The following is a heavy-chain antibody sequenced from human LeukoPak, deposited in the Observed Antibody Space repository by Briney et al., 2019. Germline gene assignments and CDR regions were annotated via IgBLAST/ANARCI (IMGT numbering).Heavy chain of an antibody. D-gene: IGHD3-3*01. Sequence: GASLRLSCAASGFTFSSYAMSWVRQAPGKGLEWVSAFSGSGGITHYADSVKGRFTISRENSKNTVYLRMNSLRVEDTAVYYCAKEFLSGYRLTYFDYWGQGTLVTVSS. CDR3: AKEFLSGYRLTYFDY. CDR2: FSGSGGIT. V-gene: IGHV3-23*01. CDR1: GFTFSSYA. J-gene: IGHJ4*02.